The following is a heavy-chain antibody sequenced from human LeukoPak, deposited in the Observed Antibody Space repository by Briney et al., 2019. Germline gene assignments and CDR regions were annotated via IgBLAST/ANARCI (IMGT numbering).Heavy chain of an antibody. CDR1: GYSFTNYW. Sequence: GESLKISCKGSGYSFTNYWIGWVRQMPGKGLEWMGIIYPGDSDTRYSPSFQGQVSISADKSISTAYLQWSSLKASDTAMYYCARHAKQQLVRWGIDYWGQGTLVTVSS. J-gene: IGHJ4*02. CDR3: ARHAKQQLVRWGIDY. V-gene: IGHV5-51*01. D-gene: IGHD6-13*01. CDR2: IYPGDSDT.